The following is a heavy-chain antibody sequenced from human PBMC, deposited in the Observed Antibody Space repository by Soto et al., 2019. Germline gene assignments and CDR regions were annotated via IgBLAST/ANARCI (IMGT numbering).Heavy chain of an antibody. V-gene: IGHV4-31*03. Sequence: SETLSLTCTVSGGSISSGGYYWSWIRQHPGKGLEWIGYIYYSGSTYYNPSLKSRVTISVDTSKNQFSLKLSSVTAADTAVYYCARDGGNDRYYFDYWGQGTLVTVSS. CDR3: ARDGGNDRYYFDY. J-gene: IGHJ4*02. CDR1: GGSISSGGYY. D-gene: IGHD2-15*01. CDR2: IYYSGST.